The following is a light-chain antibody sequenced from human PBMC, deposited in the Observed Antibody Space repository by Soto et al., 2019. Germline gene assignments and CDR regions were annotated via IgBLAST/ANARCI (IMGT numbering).Light chain of an antibody. V-gene: IGKV1-5*01. CDR3: QKYNHYSGLT. CDR2: DAS. Sequence: EIQMTQSASTLSSSVGDRVTITCRSSQSITRWLAWYQQKPGEAPKLLIYDASSLESGVPSRFSGSGSGTEFTLTISSLQPDDFATYYCQKYNHYSGLTFGGGTKVDIK. CDR1: QSITRW. J-gene: IGKJ4*01.